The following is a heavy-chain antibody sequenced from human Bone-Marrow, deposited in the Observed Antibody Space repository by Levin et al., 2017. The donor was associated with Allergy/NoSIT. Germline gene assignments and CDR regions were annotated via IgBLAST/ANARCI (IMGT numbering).Heavy chain of an antibody. D-gene: IGHD3-22*01. V-gene: IGHV3-11*04. CDR1: GGSISTSDHY. CDR3: ARDRGNYERSGYPYFDY. CDR2: ISISGFTI. Sequence: LSLTCTVSGGSISTSDHYWDWIRQPPGKGLEWISYISISGFTIYYADSVKGRFVISRDNADNTPFLEMNSLRAEDTGVYYCARDRGNYERSGYPYFDYWGQGIQVTVSS. J-gene: IGHJ4*02.